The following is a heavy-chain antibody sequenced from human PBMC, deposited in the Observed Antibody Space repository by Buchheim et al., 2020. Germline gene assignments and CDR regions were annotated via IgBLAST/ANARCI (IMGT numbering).Heavy chain of an antibody. J-gene: IGHJ4*02. CDR2: ISGSGGST. V-gene: IGHV3-23*01. Sequence: EVQLLESGGGLVQPGGSLRLSCAASGFTFSSYAMSWVRQAPGKGLEWVSAISGSGGSTYYADSVKGRFTISRDNSTHTLYLQMNSLRAEDTAVYYCAKDDYDFWSGYYTANDYWGQGTL. CDR1: GFTFSSYA. CDR3: AKDDYDFWSGYYTANDY. D-gene: IGHD3-3*01.